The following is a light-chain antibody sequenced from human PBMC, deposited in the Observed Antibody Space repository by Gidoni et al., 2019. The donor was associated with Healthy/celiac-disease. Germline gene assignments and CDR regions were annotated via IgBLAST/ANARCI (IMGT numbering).Light chain of an antibody. J-gene: IGKJ5*01. CDR1: QSVSSY. V-gene: IGKV3-11*01. CDR3: QQRSNWHPVT. CDR2: DAS. Sequence: EIALTQSPATLSLSPGERATLSCRASQSVSSYLAWYQQKPGQAPRLLIYDASNRATGIPARFSGSGSGTDFTLTISSLEPEDFAVYSCQQRSNWHPVTFGQGTRLEIK.